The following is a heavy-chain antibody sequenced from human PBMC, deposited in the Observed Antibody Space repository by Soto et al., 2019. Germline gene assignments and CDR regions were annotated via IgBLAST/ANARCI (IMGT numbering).Heavy chain of an antibody. CDR3: ARVYCGGDCYAYYYYYYMDV. V-gene: IGHV4-31*03. Sequence: SETLSLTCTVSGGSISSGGYYWSWIRQHPGKGLEWIGYIYYSGSTYYNPSLKSRVTISVDTSKNQFSLKLSSVTAADTAVYYCARVYCGGDCYAYYYYYYMDVWGKGTTVTVSS. CDR1: GGSISSGGYY. D-gene: IGHD2-21*01. CDR2: IYYSGST. J-gene: IGHJ6*03.